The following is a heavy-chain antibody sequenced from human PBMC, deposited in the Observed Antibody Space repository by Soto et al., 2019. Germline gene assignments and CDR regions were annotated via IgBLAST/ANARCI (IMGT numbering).Heavy chain of an antibody. D-gene: IGHD1-26*01. CDR3: ARGLFSENFYSGGWYYFDS. CDR1: GGSFTGYS. J-gene: IGHJ4*02. CDR2: INHSGSA. Sequence: QVQLQQWGAGLLKPSETLSLTCGVYGGSFTGYSWTWLRQSPRKGLEWIGQINHSGSAIYNPSLKSRVTISLLTSTNQFSLELNSVTAADTAVYYCARGLFSENFYSGGWYYFDSWGQGTPVTVSS. V-gene: IGHV4-34*01.